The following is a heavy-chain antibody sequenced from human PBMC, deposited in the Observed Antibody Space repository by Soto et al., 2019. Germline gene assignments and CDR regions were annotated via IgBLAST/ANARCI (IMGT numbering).Heavy chain of an antibody. Sequence: QVQLVQSGAEVKKPGASVTVSCKASGYTFTSYAMHWVRQAPGQRLEWMGWINAGNGNTKYSQKFQGRVTITRDTSASTAYMELSSLRSEDTAVYYCARGLNGYLYYFDYWGQGTLVTVSS. V-gene: IGHV1-3*01. J-gene: IGHJ4*02. CDR3: ARGLNGYLYYFDY. D-gene: IGHD5-18*01. CDR1: GYTFTSYA. CDR2: INAGNGNT.